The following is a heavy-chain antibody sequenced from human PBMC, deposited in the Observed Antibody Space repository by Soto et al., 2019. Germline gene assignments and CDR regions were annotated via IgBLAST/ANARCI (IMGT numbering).Heavy chain of an antibody. CDR2: IGGDGYKP. CDR3: SKDSCRRNGIYDRFDV. D-gene: IGHD3-3*01. Sequence: PGGSLRLSCVASEFIFSDYAMSWVRQAPGKGPEWVSVIGGDGYKPEYADSVKGRFTVSRDNSKNMLYLQMVWLRVDDTVVYYCSKDSCRRNGIYDRFDVWGQGTMVTV. CDR1: EFIFSDYA. J-gene: IGHJ3*01. V-gene: IGHV3-23*01.